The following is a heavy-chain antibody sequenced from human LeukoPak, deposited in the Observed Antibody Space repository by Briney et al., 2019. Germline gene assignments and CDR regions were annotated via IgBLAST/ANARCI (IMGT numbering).Heavy chain of an antibody. CDR2: INPNSGGT. D-gene: IGHD3-9*01. Sequence: GASVKVSCKASGYTFTGYYMHWVRQAPGQGLEWMGWINPNSGGTNYAQKFQGRVTMTRDTSISTAYMELSWLRSDDTAVYYCARGQKYYDILTGYFVYWGQGTLVTVSS. CDR1: GYTFTGYY. CDR3: ARGQKYYDILTGYFVY. J-gene: IGHJ4*02. V-gene: IGHV1-2*02.